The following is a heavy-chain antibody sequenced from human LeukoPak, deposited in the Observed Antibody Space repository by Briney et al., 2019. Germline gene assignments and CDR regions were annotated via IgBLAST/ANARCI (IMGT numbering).Heavy chain of an antibody. V-gene: IGHV3-23*01. CDR3: ANTHDYGDY. Sequence: GGSLRLSCAASGFTFNSFAMSWVRQAPGKGLEWVSDIDESGAGTFYADSVKGRFTISRDNSKNTLFLQMNSLRVEDTAVYYCANTHDYGDYWGQGTLVTVSS. CDR1: GFTFNSFA. J-gene: IGHJ4*02. CDR2: IDESGAGT.